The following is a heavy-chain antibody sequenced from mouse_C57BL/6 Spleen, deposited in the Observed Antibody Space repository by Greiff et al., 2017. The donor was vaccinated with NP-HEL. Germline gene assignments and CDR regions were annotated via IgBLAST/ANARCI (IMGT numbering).Heavy chain of an antibody. V-gene: IGHV1-47*01. Sequence: VQLKESGAELVKPGASVKMSCKASGYTFTTYPIEWMKQNHGKSLEWIGNFHPYNDDTKYNEKFKGKATLTVEKSSSTVYLELSRLTSDDSAVYYCARGNYGSSHWYFDVWGTGTTVTVSS. CDR3: ARGNYGSSHWYFDV. CDR2: FHPYNDDT. J-gene: IGHJ1*03. CDR1: GYTFTTYP. D-gene: IGHD1-1*01.